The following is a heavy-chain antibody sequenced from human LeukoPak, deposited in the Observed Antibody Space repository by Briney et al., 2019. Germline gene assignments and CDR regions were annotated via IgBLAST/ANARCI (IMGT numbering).Heavy chain of an antibody. V-gene: IGHV3-7*01. CDR1: GFTFSSYW. CDR3: ARHDYGDYSYYFDY. Sequence: GGSLRLSCAASGFTFSSYWMSWVRQAPGKGLEWVANIKQDGSEKYYVDSVKGRFTISRDNAKNSLYLQMNSPRAEDTAVYYCARHDYGDYSYYFDYWGQGTLVTVSS. CDR2: IKQDGSEK. J-gene: IGHJ4*02. D-gene: IGHD4-17*01.